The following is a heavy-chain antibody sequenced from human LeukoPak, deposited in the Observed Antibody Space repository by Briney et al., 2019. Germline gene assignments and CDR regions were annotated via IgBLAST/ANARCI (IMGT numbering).Heavy chain of an antibody. D-gene: IGHD3-10*01. J-gene: IGHJ4*02. CDR1: GFTFSSYE. CDR3: ASPRAAGQN. CDR2: ISSSGSLI. Sequence: GGSLTLSCAASGFTFSSYEMNWVRQAPGKGLEWVSYISSSGSLIYYADSVKGRFTVSRDNAKNSLYLQMNSLRAEDTAVYYCASPRAAGQNWGQGTLVTVSS. V-gene: IGHV3-48*03.